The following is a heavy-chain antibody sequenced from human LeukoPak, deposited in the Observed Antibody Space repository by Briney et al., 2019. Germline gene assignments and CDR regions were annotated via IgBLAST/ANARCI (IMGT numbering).Heavy chain of an antibody. J-gene: IGHJ4*02. Sequence: GRSLRLSCAASGFTFSSYGMHWVRQAPGKGLEWVAVIWYDGSNKYYADSVKGRFTISRDNSKNTLYLQMNSLRAGDTAVYYCARDNERFGELSLDYWGQGTLVTVSS. CDR2: IWYDGSNK. CDR3: ARDNERFGELSLDY. CDR1: GFTFSSYG. D-gene: IGHD3-10*01. V-gene: IGHV3-33*01.